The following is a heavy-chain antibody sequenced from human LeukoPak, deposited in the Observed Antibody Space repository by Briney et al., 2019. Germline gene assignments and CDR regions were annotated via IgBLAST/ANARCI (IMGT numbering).Heavy chain of an antibody. CDR2: IIPILGIA. Sequence: SVKVSCKASGGTFSSYAISWVRRAPGQGLEWMGRIIPILGIANYAQKLQGRVTMTTDTSTSTAYMELRSLRSDDTAVYYCARGSTYYDFWSGYSFDYWGQGTLVTVSS. CDR1: GGTFSSYA. CDR3: ARGSTYYDFWSGYSFDY. J-gene: IGHJ4*02. V-gene: IGHV1-69*04. D-gene: IGHD3-3*01.